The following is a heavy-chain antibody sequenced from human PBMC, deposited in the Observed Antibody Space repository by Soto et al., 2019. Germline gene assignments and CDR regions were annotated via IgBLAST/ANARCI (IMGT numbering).Heavy chain of an antibody. V-gene: IGHV1-46*03. J-gene: IGHJ4*01. D-gene: IGHD3-10*01. CDR1: GYSFTSYY. Sequence: ASVKVSCKACGYSFTSYYIHWVRQAPGQGLEWMGWINPFDGSRMFAQSFQGTVTMTRDTSTSTVYMEVSSLRSENTAVYYCSRVDPGETSPFDHWG. CDR2: INPFDGSR. CDR3: SRVDPGETSPFDH.